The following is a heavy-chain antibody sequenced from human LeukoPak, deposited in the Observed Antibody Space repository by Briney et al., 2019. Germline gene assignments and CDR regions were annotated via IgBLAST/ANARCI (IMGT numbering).Heavy chain of an antibody. Sequence: SETLSLTCTVSGGSISSYYWSWIRQPPGKGLEWIGYIYYSGSTNYNPSLKSRVTISVDTSKNQFSLKLSSVTAADTAVYYCARSIAVAGLYYYYYGMDVWGQGTTVTVSS. CDR2: IYYSGST. V-gene: IGHV4-59*01. J-gene: IGHJ6*02. CDR1: GGSISSYY. D-gene: IGHD6-19*01. CDR3: ARSIAVAGLYYYYYGMDV.